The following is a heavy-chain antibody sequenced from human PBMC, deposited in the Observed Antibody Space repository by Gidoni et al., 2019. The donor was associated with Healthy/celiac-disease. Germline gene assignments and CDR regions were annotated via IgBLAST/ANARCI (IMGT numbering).Heavy chain of an antibody. J-gene: IGHJ4*02. V-gene: IGHV4-39*01. CDR3: ASRTGTWENFDY. D-gene: IGHD1-7*01. CDR2: IYYSGST. CDR1: GGSISSSSYY. Sequence: QLQLQESGPGLVKPSETLSLTCTVSGGSISSSSYYWGWIRQPPGKGLEWIGSIYYSGSTYYNPSLKSRVTISVDTSKNQFSLKLSSVTAADTAVYYCASRTGTWENFDYWGQGTLVTVSS.